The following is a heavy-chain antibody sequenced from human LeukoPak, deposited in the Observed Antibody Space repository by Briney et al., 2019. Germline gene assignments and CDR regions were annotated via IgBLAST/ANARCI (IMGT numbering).Heavy chain of an antibody. CDR1: GFAFDEHG. D-gene: IGHD2-2*01. V-gene: IGHV3-20*04. CDR3: ARAPITSPFYFDY. CDR2: INWSGRST. Sequence: RAGGSLRLSCTASGFAFDEHGMSWVRQVPGKGLEWVSGINWSGRSTGYADPLRGRFTISRDNAMNSLYLQMDSLRAEDTALYYCARAPITSPFYFDYWGQGTLVIVSS. J-gene: IGHJ4*02.